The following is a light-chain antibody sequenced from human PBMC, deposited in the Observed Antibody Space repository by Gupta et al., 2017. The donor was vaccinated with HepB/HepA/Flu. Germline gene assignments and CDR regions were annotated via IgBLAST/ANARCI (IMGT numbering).Light chain of an antibody. V-gene: IGKV2-28*01. CDR3: MQALQTPRT. Sequence: DIVMTQSPLSLPVTPGEPASISCRSSQSLLHSNGYNYLDWYLQKQGQSPQLLIYLGSNRASGVPDRFSGSGSGTDFTLKISRVEAEDVGVYYCMQALQTPRTFGPGTKVDIK. CDR2: LGS. J-gene: IGKJ3*01. CDR1: QSLLHSNGYNY.